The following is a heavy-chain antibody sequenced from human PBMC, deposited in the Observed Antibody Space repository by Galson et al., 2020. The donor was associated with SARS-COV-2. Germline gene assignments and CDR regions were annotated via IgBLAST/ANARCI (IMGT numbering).Heavy chain of an antibody. J-gene: IGHJ6*03. V-gene: IGHV3-30*01. CDR1: GFTFSSYA. CDR3: AREKGYDFWSGYPGTPGGYYYYMDV. CDR2: ISYDGSNK. D-gene: IGHD3-3*01. Sequence: GGSLRLSCAASGFTFSSYAMHWVRQAPGKGLEWVAVISYDGSNKYYADSVKGRFTISRDNSKNTLYLQMNSLRAEDTAVYYCAREKGYDFWSGYPGTPGGYYYYMDVRGKGTTVTVSS.